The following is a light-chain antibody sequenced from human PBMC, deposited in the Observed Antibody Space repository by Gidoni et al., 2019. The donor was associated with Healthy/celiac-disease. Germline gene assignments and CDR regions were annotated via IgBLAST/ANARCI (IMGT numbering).Light chain of an antibody. CDR2: QDS. V-gene: IGLV3-1*01. CDR1: KLGDKY. Sequence: SYELTQPPSVSTSPGQTASITGSGDKLGDKYAGWYQQKPGQSPVLVIYQDSKRPSVIPVPFSGSNSGNTATLTISGTQAMDEADYCCQAWDSSSVVFGVGTKLTVL. CDR3: QAWDSSSVV. J-gene: IGLJ2*01.